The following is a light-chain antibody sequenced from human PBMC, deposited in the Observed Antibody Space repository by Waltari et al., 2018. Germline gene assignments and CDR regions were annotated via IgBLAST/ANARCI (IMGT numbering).Light chain of an antibody. CDR3: QSYDTSLSVV. CDR2: GSS. V-gene: IGLV1-40*01. Sequence: QSVLTHPPSVSGAPGQRVTISCTGSGSTIRARYDVHRYQQLPRAAPKLLIYGSSTRPLGVPDRFFGSTSGTSASLAITGLQAEDEADYYCQSYDTSLSVVFGGGTKLTVL. J-gene: IGLJ3*02. CDR1: GSTIRARYD.